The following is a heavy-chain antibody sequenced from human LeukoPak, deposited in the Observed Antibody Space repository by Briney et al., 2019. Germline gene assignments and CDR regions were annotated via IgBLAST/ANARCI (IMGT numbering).Heavy chain of an antibody. Sequence: GGSLRLSCAASGFTFSDYYMSWIRQAPGKGLEWVSGINRNGISTLYADSVKGRFTISRDNAKNSLYLQMNSLRAEDTALYYCARGPSGYYYFEDWGQGTLVTVSS. CDR1: GFTFSDYY. D-gene: IGHD5-12*01. J-gene: IGHJ4*02. V-gene: IGHV3-20*04. CDR3: ARGPSGYYYFED. CDR2: INRNGIST.